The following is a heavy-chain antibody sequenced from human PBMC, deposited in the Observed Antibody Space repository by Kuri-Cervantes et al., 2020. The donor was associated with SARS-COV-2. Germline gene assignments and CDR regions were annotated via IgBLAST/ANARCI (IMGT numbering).Heavy chain of an antibody. CDR2: IYYSGST. CDR1: GGSVSSGSYY. V-gene: IGHV4-61*01. J-gene: IGHJ5*02. CDR3: GGWDSYYDILTGYYPTGYFDL. D-gene: IGHD3-9*01. Sequence: ESLKISCAVSGGSVSSGSYYWSWVRQPPGKGLEWIGYIYYSGSTNYNPALKSRVTITVDTSKNQFSLKLSSVTAADTAVYYCGGWDSYYDILTGYYPTGYFDLWGRGTLVTVSS.